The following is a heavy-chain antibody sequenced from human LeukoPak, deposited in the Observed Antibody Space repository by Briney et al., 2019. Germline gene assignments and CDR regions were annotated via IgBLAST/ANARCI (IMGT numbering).Heavy chain of an antibody. Sequence: GGSLRLSCAASGFTFSSYSMNWVRQAPWKGLEWVSSISSSSSYIYYADSVKGRFTISRDNAKNSLYLQMNSLRAEDTAVYYCAREGIQLWFLIDYWGQGTLVTVSS. D-gene: IGHD5-18*01. V-gene: IGHV3-21*01. CDR3: AREGIQLWFLIDY. CDR2: ISSSSSYI. J-gene: IGHJ4*02. CDR1: GFTFSSYS.